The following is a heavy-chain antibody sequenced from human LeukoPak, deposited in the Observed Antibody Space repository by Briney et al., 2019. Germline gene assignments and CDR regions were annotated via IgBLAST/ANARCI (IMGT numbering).Heavy chain of an antibody. CDR3: AHSKTCYYDSSGYFCLYGMDG. CDR2: ISSTSSYI. J-gene: IGHJ6*02. V-gene: IGHV3-21*01. Sequence: GGSLRLSCAASRFTFSNYGMNWVRQTPDKGLEWVASISSTSSYIYYADSVRGRFTISRDNTKNSLYLQMNSLRAEDTAVYYCAHSKTCYYDSSGYFCLYGMDGWGQGTTVTVSS. CDR1: RFTFSNYG. D-gene: IGHD3-22*01.